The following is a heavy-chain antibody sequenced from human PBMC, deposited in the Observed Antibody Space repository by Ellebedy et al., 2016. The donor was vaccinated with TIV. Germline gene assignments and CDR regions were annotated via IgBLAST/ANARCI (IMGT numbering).Heavy chain of an antibody. V-gene: IGHV3-30*04. CDR3: ARDLSPTGLWGYFHY. Sequence: GESLKISCAASGFTFSSYAMHWVRQAPGKGLEWVALISNDVRNKYYVDSVKGRFTISRDNFQNTLYLQMDSLRAEDTAVYYCARDLSPTGLWGYFHYWGQGTLVTVSS. J-gene: IGHJ1*01. CDR2: ISNDVRNK. CDR1: GFTFSSYA. D-gene: IGHD7-27*01.